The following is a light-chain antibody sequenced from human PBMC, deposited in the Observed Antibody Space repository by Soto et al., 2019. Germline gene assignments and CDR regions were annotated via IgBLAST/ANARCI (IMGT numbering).Light chain of an antibody. CDR3: QQRTYWPRT. Sequence: EIVLTQSPATLSLSPGQRATLSCRASQSVGTYLAWYQQKPGQAPRLLIYDASNRAPGISARFSGSGSGTDFTLTISSLEPEDFAVYYCQQRTYWPRTFGQGTKVEIK. CDR2: DAS. J-gene: IGKJ1*01. V-gene: IGKV3-11*01. CDR1: QSVGTY.